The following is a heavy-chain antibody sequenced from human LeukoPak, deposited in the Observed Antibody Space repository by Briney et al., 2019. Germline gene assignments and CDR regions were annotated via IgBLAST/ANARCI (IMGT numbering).Heavy chain of an antibody. Sequence: GGSLRLSCAASGFTFSSYSMNWVRQAPGKGLEWVSSISSSSSYIYYADSVKGRFTVSRDNAKNSLYLQMNSLRAEDTAVYYCARAGPLCGGDCYSYYFDYWGQGTLVTVSS. CDR1: GFTFSSYS. CDR3: ARAGPLCGGDCYSYYFDY. CDR2: ISSSSSYI. D-gene: IGHD2-21*02. J-gene: IGHJ4*02. V-gene: IGHV3-21*01.